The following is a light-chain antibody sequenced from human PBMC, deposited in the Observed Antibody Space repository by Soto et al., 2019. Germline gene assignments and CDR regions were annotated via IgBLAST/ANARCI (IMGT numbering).Light chain of an antibody. CDR2: DVT. CDR3: CSYAGSYNFYV. J-gene: IGLJ1*01. Sequence: QSALTQPRSVSGSPGQSVTISCTGTSSDVGAYNYVSWYQHHPGKAPKFMIYDVTKRPSGVPDRFSGSKSDNTASLTISELQAEDEADYYCCSYAGSYNFYVFGTGTKLTVL. V-gene: IGLV2-11*01. CDR1: SSDVGAYNY.